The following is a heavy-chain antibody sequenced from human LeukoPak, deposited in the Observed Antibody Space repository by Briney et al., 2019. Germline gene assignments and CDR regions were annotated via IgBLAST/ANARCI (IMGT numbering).Heavy chain of an antibody. CDR2: INGRGDST. J-gene: IGHJ4*02. V-gene: IGHV3-23*01. CDR3: AKERQTGDYFTSDF. D-gene: IGHD4-17*01. Sequence: GGSLRLSCAASGFSFSTYTMSWVRQAPGKGLEWVSAINGRGDSTFYADSVKGQFTISRDNSKSTVYLQMNSLRADDTAVYYCAKERQTGDYFTSDFWGQGTLVTVSS. CDR1: GFSFSTYT.